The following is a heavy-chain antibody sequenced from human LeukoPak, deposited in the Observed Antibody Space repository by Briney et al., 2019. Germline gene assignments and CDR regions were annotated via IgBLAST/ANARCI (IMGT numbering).Heavy chain of an antibody. J-gene: IGHJ5*02. D-gene: IGHD6-6*01. CDR2: ISRSSTYI. CDR1: GFTYSSYS. CDR3: ARDLLIAARLFPS. V-gene: IGHV3-21*01. Sequence: GGSLRLSCAASGFTYSSYSMNWVRQGPGKGLEWVSAISRSSTYIYYADSVKGRFTISRDNAKNSLYLQMNSLSAEDTAVYYCARDLLIAARLFPSWGPGTLVTASS.